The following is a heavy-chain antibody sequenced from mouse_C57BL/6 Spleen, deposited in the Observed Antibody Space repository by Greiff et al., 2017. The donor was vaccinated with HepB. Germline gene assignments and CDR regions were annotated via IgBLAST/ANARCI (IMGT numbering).Heavy chain of an antibody. D-gene: IGHD2-9*01. CDR2: IDPENGDT. CDR3: TSYDGSHYAMDY. CDR1: GFNIKDDY. Sequence: EVQLQQSGAELVRPGASVKLSCTASGFNIKDDYMHWVKQRPEQGLEWIGWIDPENGDTEYASKFQGKATITADTSSNTAYLQLSSLTSEDTAVYYCTSYDGSHYAMDYWGQGTSVTVSS. J-gene: IGHJ4*01. V-gene: IGHV14-4*01.